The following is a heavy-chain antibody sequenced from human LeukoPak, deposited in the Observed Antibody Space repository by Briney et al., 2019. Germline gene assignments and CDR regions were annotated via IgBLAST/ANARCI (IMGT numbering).Heavy chain of an antibody. CDR3: ARDDYGDFDY. CDR2: VSGSGGSA. Sequence: GGSLRLSCAASGFTFSSYAMGWVRQAPGKGLERVSAVSGSGGSAYYADSVKGRFTISRDNSKNTLYLQMNSLRAEDTAVYYCARDDYGDFDYWGQGTLVTVSS. CDR1: GFTFSSYA. J-gene: IGHJ4*02. V-gene: IGHV3-23*01. D-gene: IGHD4-17*01.